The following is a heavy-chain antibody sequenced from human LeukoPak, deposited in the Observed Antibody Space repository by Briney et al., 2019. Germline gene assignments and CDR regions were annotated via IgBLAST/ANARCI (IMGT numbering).Heavy chain of an antibody. V-gene: IGHV3-30-3*01. D-gene: IGHD3-22*01. CDR3: ARGLTYYYDSSGYYGYYYGMDV. CDR2: ISYDGSNK. CDR1: GFTFSSYA. Sequence: PGRSLRLSCAASGFTFSSYAMHWVRQAPGKGLEWVAVISYDGSNKYYADSVKGRFTISRGNSKNTLYLQMNSLRAEDTAVYYCARGLTYYYDSSGYYGYYYGMDVWGQGTTVTVSS. J-gene: IGHJ6*02.